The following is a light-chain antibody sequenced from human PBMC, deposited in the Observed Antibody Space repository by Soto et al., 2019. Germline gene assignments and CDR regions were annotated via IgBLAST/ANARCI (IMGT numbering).Light chain of an antibody. Sequence: DIQMTQSPSSLSASVGDRVTITCQASQDIRNYLNWYQQKPGKVPKLLIYDASNLETGVPSRFSGSGSGTDFTFTISSLQPEDSATYYYKQYDNLPSLTFGGGTKVEIK. J-gene: IGKJ4*01. CDR3: KQYDNLPSLT. CDR2: DAS. V-gene: IGKV1-33*01. CDR1: QDIRNY.